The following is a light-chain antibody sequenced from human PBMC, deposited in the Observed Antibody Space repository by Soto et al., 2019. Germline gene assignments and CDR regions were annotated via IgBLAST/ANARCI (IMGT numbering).Light chain of an antibody. CDR2: EVS. CDR1: SSDVGGYDY. CDR3: SSYIDSSTRV. V-gene: IGLV2-14*01. J-gene: IGLJ1*01. Sequence: QSVLTQPASVSGSPGQSITISCTGTSSDVGGYDYVSWYQQHPGKAPKLMIYEVSNRPSGVSNRFSASKSGNTASLTISGLQAEDEADYYCSSYIDSSTRVFGTGTKVPS.